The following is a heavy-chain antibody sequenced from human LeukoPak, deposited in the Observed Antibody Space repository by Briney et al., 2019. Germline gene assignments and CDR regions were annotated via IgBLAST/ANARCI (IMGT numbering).Heavy chain of an antibody. CDR1: GFTFSNAW. V-gene: IGHV3-7*04. CDR3: ARGFRYFEMGY. D-gene: IGHD3-9*01. CDR2: IKQDGSEK. J-gene: IGHJ4*02. Sequence: TGGSLRLSCAASGFTFSNAWMNWVRQAPGKGLEWVANIKQDGSEKFYVDSVKGRFTISRDNAKNSLYLQMDSLRAEDTAVYYCARGFRYFEMGYWGQGTLVTVSS.